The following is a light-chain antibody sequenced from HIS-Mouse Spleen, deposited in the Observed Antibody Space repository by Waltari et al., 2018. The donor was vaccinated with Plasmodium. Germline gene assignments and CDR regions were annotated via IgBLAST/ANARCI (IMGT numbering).Light chain of an antibody. J-gene: IGLJ3*02. CDR3: QSADSSGTYWV. V-gene: IGLV3-25*03. CDR1: ACPTQY. CDR2: KDS. Sequence: SYELTQPPSVSVSPGQTARTTCSADACPTQYASSYQQKPGQAPVLVIYKDSERPSGIPERFSGSSSGKTVTLTISGVQAEDEADYYCQSADSSGTYWVFGGGTKLTVL.